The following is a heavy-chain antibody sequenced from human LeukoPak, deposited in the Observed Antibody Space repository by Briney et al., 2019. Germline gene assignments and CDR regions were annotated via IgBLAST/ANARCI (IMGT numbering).Heavy chain of an antibody. J-gene: IGHJ5*02. Sequence: GASVKVSCKASGGTFSSYAISWVRQAPGQELEWMGGIIPIFGTANYAQKFQGRVTITADESTSTAYMELSSLRSEDTAVYYYARDLARAGYGSGSYRSWFDPWGQGTLVTVSS. V-gene: IGHV1-69*13. D-gene: IGHD3-10*01. CDR1: GGTFSSYA. CDR3: ARDLARAGYGSGSYRSWFDP. CDR2: IIPIFGTA.